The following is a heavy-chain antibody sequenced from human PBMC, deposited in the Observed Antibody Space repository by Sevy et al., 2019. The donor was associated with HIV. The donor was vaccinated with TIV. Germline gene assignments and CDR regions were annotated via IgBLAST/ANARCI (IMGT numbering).Heavy chain of an antibody. D-gene: IGHD3-10*01. V-gene: IGHV3-30*02. CDR2: IRYDGSNK. CDR3: AKDFVLWFRELLSDYYYGMDV. J-gene: IGHJ6*02. CDR1: GFTFSSYG. Sequence: GGSLRLSCAASGFTFSSYGMHWVRQAPGKGLEWVAFIRYDGSNKYYADSVKGRFTISRDNSKNTLYLQMNSLRAEDTAVYYCAKDFVLWFRELLSDYYYGMDVWGQGTTVTVSS.